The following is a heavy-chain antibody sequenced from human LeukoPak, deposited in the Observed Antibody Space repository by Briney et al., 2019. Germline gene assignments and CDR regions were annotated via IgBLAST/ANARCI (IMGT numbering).Heavy chain of an antibody. Sequence: PGGSLRLSCAASGFTFSSYSMSWVRQAPGKGLEWVSSISSSSSYIYYADSVKGRFTISRDNAKNSLYLQMNSLRAEDTAVYYCARAPSIKQWLFWFDPWGQGTLVTVSS. D-gene: IGHD6-19*01. CDR2: ISSSSSYI. J-gene: IGHJ5*02. CDR3: ARAPSIKQWLFWFDP. CDR1: GFTFSSYS. V-gene: IGHV3-21*01.